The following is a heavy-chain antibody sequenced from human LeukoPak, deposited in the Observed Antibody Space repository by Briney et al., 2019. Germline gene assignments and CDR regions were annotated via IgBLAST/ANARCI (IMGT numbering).Heavy chain of an antibody. CDR2: IWYDGSNK. V-gene: IGHV3-33*01. CDR3: ARDLRTHRSAAYDAFGI. J-gene: IGHJ3*02. CDR1: GFTFSSYG. D-gene: IGHD1-14*01. Sequence: GRSLRLSCAASGFTFSSYGMHWVRQAPGKGLEWVAVIWYDGSNKYYADSVKGRFTISRDNSKNTLYLQMNSLRAEDTAVYYCARDLRTHRSAAYDAFGIWGQGTMVTVSS.